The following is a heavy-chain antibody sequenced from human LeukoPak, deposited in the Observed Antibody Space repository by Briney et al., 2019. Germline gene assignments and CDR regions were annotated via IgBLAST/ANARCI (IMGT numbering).Heavy chain of an antibody. Sequence: GASVKVSCKASGYIFTDYYMHWVRQAPGQGLEWMGWINPNDGGTNYAQKFQGRVTMTRDTSISTAYMELSRLRSDDTAVYYCASAPASNWGVGGYWGQGTLVTVSS. J-gene: IGHJ4*02. V-gene: IGHV1-2*02. CDR3: ASAPASNWGVGGY. D-gene: IGHD1-26*01. CDR2: INPNDGGT. CDR1: GYIFTDYY.